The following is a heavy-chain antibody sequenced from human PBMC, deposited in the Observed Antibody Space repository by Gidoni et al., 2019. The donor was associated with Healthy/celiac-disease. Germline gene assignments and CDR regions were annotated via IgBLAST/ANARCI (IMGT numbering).Heavy chain of an antibody. CDR3: TTGTHVVVIASSHDAFDI. Sequence: VRQALGKGLEWVGRIKSKTDGGTTDYAAPVKGRFTISRDDSKNTLYLQMNSLKTEDTAVYYCTTGTHVVVIASSHDAFDIWGQGTMVTVSS. D-gene: IGHD2-21*01. CDR2: IKSKTDGGTT. V-gene: IGHV3-15*01. J-gene: IGHJ3*02.